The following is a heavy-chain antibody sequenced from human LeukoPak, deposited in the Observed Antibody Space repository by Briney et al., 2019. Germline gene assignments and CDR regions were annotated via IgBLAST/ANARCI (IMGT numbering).Heavy chain of an antibody. CDR2: MNPNSGNT. Sequence: ASVKVSCKASGYTFTSYDINWVRQATGQGLEWMGWMNPNSGNTGYAQKFQGRVTMTRNTSISTAYMELSSLRSEDTAVYYCARGPYSRSWYYYGMDVWGQGTTVTVSS. V-gene: IGHV1-8*01. D-gene: IGHD6-13*01. CDR1: GYTFTSYD. CDR3: ARGPYSRSWYYYGMDV. J-gene: IGHJ6*02.